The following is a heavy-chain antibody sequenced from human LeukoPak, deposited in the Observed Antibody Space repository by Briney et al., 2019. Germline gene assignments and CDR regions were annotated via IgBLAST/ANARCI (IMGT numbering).Heavy chain of an antibody. CDR2: INPNSGGT. CDR3: ASGFYGDYVGDWFDP. CDR1: GYTFTGHY. J-gene: IGHJ5*02. Sequence: ASVKVSCKASGYTFTGHYMRWVRQAPGQGLEWVGWINPNSGGTNYAQKFQGRVTMTRDTSISTAYMELSRLRSDDTAVYYCASGFYGDYVGDWFDPWGQGTLVTVSS. D-gene: IGHD4-17*01. V-gene: IGHV1-2*02.